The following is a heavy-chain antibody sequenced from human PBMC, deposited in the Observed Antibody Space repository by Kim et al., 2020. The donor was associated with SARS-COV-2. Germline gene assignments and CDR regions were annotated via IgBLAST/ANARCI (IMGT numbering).Heavy chain of an antibody. Sequence: SLKSRVTRSVHTSKNQCSLKLSSVTAADTAVYYCARQHPNWNNPTYGMDVWGQGTTVTVSS. J-gene: IGHJ6*02. CDR3: ARQHPNWNNPTYGMDV. V-gene: IGHV4-31*02. D-gene: IGHD1-20*01.